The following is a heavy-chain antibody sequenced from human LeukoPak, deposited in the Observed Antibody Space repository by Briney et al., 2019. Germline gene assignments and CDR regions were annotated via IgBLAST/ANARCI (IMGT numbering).Heavy chain of an antibody. D-gene: IGHD3-9*01. V-gene: IGHV4-59*01. CDR3: ARVLRYRPGYYHMDV. CDR2: IYYSGST. Sequence: SETLSLTCTVSGGSISSYYWSWIRQPPGKGLEWIGYIYYSGSTNYNPSLKSRVTISVDTSKNQFSLKLSSVTAADTAVYYCARVLRYRPGYYHMDVWGKGTTVTVSS. CDR1: GGSISSYY. J-gene: IGHJ6*03.